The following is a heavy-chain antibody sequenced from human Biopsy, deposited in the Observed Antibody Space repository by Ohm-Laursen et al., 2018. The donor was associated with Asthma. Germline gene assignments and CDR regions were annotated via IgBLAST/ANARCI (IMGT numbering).Heavy chain of an antibody. CDR3: ARVVSYGDIYFGIDV. CDR1: VGYTGSSDHH. CDR2: VFTSGST. Sequence: SQTLSLTCSVSVGYTGSSDHHWAWIRQAPGKGLEWIGFVFTSGSTHYSRSLESRVSISIDTATYEFSMKLRSVTPADKAVYFCARVVSYGDIYFGIDVWGPGNTVVVS. D-gene: IGHD4-17*01. J-gene: IGHJ6*02. V-gene: IGHV4-30-4*01.